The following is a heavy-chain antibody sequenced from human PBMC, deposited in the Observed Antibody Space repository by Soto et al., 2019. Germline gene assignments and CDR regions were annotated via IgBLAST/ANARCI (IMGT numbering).Heavy chain of an antibody. Sequence: QVQRVQSGAEVKKPGSSVKFSCKASGGTFSSYAISWVRQAPGQGLEWMGGIIPIFGTANYAQKFQGRVTITADKSTSTAYMELSRLRSEDTAVDYFARARAPYSRRWYDYFDYWGQGNLGNVSS. CDR3: ARARAPYSRRWYDYFDY. J-gene: IGHJ4*02. CDR2: IIPIFGTA. CDR1: GGTFSSYA. D-gene: IGHD6-13*01. V-gene: IGHV1-69*06.